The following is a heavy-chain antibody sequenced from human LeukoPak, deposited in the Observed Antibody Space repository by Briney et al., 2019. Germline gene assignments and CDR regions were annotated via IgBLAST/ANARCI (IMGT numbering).Heavy chain of an antibody. D-gene: IGHD3-22*01. Sequence: ASVKVSCKASGYTFTSYYMHWVRQAPGQGLEWMGIINPSGGSTSYAQKFQGRVTMTRDTSTSTVYMELSSLRSEDTAVYYCARHRYYYDSSGYYYQPWGQGTLVTVSS. CDR1: GYTFTSYY. CDR3: ARHRYYYDSSGYYYQP. J-gene: IGHJ5*02. CDR2: INPSGGST. V-gene: IGHV1-46*01.